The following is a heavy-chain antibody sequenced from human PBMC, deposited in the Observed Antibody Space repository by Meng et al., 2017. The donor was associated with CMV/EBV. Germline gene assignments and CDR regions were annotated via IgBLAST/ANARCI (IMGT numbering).Heavy chain of an antibody. CDR2: ISSSGSTI. J-gene: IGHJ4*02. D-gene: IGHD6-19*01. V-gene: IGHV3-48*04. CDR3: ARDRIAVAGTSGSFDY. Sequence: GESLKISCAASGFTFSSYAMSWVRQAPGKGLEWVSYISSSGSTIYYADSVKGRFTISRDNAKNTLYLQMNSLRAEDTAVYYCARDRIAVAGTSGSFDYWGQGTLVTVSS. CDR1: GFTFSSYA.